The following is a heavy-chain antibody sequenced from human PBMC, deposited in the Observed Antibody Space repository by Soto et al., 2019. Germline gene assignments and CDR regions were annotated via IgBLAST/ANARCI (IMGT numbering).Heavy chain of an antibody. D-gene: IGHD6-25*01. CDR1: GYIFTKSA. Sequence: ASVKVSCKASGYIFTKSAMHWVRQAPGQRLEWMGWISGGNGNTKYSPKLQDRVTITRDTSASTAYMELSSLRSEDTALDYCARDGVAAGNINFDYWGQGTLVTSPQ. J-gene: IGHJ4*02. CDR2: ISGGNGNT. CDR3: ARDGVAAGNINFDY. V-gene: IGHV1-3*01.